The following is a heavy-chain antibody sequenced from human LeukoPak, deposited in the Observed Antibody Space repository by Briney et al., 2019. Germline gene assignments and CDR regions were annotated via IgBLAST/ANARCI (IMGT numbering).Heavy chain of an antibody. CDR3: ARPHGTSGSYYLDS. D-gene: IGHD6-19*01. CDR2: LHWDDDK. CDR1: GLPLSTSRSR. V-gene: IGHV2-70*04. J-gene: IGHJ4*02. Sequence: SGPALVKPTYTLTVNWTFSGLPLSTSRSRGGWTRQPSGKVLEWLPRLHWDDDKFYDTSLKTRLTISKAASKNQFVLTMTKIHPADTARYSCARPHGTSGSYYLDSWGQGILVTVSS.